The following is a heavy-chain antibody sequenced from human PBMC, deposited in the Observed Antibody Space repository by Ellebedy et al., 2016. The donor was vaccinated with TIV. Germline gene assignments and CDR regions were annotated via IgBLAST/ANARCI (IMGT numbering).Heavy chain of an antibody. V-gene: IGHV3-23*01. J-gene: IGHJ5*02. CDR3: AKEGVRTVAPPAP. CDR1: GFTFSSYA. Sequence: GESLKISXAASGFTFSSYAMTWVRQAPGKGLEWVSGIGDTAHNTYYTDSVKGRFTISRDNSKNTLSLQMSSLRAEDTAVYFCAKEGVRTVAPPAPWGQGTLVTVSS. D-gene: IGHD4-23*01. CDR2: IGDTAHNT.